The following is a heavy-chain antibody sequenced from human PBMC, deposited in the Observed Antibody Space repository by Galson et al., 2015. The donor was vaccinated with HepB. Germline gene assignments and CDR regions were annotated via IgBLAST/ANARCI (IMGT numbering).Heavy chain of an antibody. CDR2: IYYSGST. Sequence: TLSLTCTVSGGSISSYYWSWIRQPPGKGLEWIGYIYYSGSTNYNPSLKSRVTISVDTSKNQFSLKLSSVTAADTAVYYCARGGSYSSGWSYYFDYWGQGTLVTVSS. CDR1: GGSISSYY. V-gene: IGHV4-59*08. J-gene: IGHJ4*02. D-gene: IGHD6-19*01. CDR3: ARGGSYSSGWSYYFDY.